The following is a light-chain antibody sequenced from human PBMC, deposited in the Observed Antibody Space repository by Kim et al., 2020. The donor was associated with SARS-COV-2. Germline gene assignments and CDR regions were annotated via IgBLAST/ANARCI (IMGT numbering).Light chain of an antibody. CDR1: QSISSY. J-gene: IGKJ2*01. Sequence: ASVGDRVTITCRASQSISSYLNWYQQKPGKAPKLLIYAASSLQSGVPSRFSGSGSGTDFTLTISSLQPEDFATYYCQQSYSTPGYTFGQRTKLEI. CDR2: AAS. V-gene: IGKV1-39*01. CDR3: QQSYSTPGYT.